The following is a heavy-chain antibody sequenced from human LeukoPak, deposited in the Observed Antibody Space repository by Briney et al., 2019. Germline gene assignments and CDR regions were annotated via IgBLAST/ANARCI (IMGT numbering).Heavy chain of an antibody. D-gene: IGHD2-2*01. CDR3: ARKSDVPAAYYMDV. Sequence: GGSLRLSCAASGFTFSSYWMSWVRQAPGKGLEWVANIKQDGSEKYYVDSVKGRFTISRDNAKNSLYLQMNSLRAEDTAVYYCARKSDVPAAYYMDVWGKGTTVTVSS. CDR2: IKQDGSEK. CDR1: GFTFSSYW. V-gene: IGHV3-7*01. J-gene: IGHJ6*03.